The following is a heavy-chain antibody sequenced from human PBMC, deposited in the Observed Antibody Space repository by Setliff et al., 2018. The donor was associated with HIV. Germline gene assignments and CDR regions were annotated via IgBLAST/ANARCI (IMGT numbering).Heavy chain of an antibody. Sequence: PGGSLRLSCAASGFTFSRYGMHWVRQAPGKGLEWVASISPDGNRNHCVGSVKGRFAASRDNAKSSLYLQMNSLRAEDTAVYYCAKDPTWGLDYWGQGTLVTVS. J-gene: IGHJ4*02. CDR2: ISPDGNRN. D-gene: IGHD7-27*01. CDR1: GFTFSRYG. V-gene: IGHV3-7*03. CDR3: AKDPTWGLDY.